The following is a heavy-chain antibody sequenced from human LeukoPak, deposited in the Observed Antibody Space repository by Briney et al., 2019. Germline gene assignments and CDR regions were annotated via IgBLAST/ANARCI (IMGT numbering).Heavy chain of an antibody. V-gene: IGHV3-23*01. D-gene: IGHD3-10*01. Sequence: GGSLRLSCAASGFTFSSYALSWVRQAPGKGLEWVSASSGSGGSTYYADSVKGRFTISRDNSKNTLYLQMNSLRAEDTAVYYCAKDLRITMVRGAFDIWGQGTMVTVSS. J-gene: IGHJ3*02. CDR2: SSGSGGST. CDR1: GFTFSSYA. CDR3: AKDLRITMVRGAFDI.